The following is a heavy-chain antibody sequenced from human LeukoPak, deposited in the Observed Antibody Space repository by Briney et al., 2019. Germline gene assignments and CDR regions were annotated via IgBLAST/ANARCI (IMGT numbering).Heavy chain of an antibody. V-gene: IGHV3-23*01. CDR2: ISGSGGST. J-gene: IGHJ4*02. Sequence: GGSLRLSCSASGFTFSNYDMSWVRQAPGKGLEWVSAISGSGGSTYYAHSVKGLFTISRDNSKTTLYLQMNSLRAEDTSIYFCAKVTMHYYDGSGYNYFYYWGQGTLVTVSS. D-gene: IGHD3-22*01. CDR3: AKVTMHYYDGSGYNYFYY. CDR1: GFTFSNYD.